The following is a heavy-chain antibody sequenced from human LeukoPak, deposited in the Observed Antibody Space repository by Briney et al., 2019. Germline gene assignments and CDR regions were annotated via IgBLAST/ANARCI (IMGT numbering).Heavy chain of an antibody. J-gene: IGHJ4*02. CDR2: ISYDGINI. V-gene: IGHV3-30-3*01. CDR3: VRVPARASSAFYYFHY. D-gene: IGHD3-22*01. Sequence: GGSLRLSCTASGFTFNTYAMHWVRQTPGMGLEWVAVISYDGINIYYLDSVKGRFTISRDNSNNTLYLQITSLRPEDTAVYYCVRVPARASSAFYYFHYWGQGTLVTVSS. CDR1: GFTFNTYA.